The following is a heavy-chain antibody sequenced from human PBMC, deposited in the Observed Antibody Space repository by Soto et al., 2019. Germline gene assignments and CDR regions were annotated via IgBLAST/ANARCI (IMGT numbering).Heavy chain of an antibody. CDR1: GFTFSSYS. Sequence: EVQLVESGEGLVQPGGSLRLYCAASGFTFSSYSMNWVRQAPGKGLEWVSYISSSSSTIYYADSVKGRFTISRDNAKNSLYLQMNSLGAEDMAVYYCASRGYSGYEHFDYWGQGTLVTVSS. CDR3: ASRGYSGYEHFDY. V-gene: IGHV3-48*01. D-gene: IGHD5-12*01. CDR2: ISSSSSTI. J-gene: IGHJ4*02.